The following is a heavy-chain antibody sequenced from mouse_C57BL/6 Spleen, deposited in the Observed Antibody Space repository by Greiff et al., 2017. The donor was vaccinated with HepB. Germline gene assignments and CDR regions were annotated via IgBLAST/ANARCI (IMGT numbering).Heavy chain of an antibody. J-gene: IGHJ3*01. Sequence: EVKVVESEGGLVQPGSSMKLSCTASGFTFSDYYMAWVRQVPEKGLEWVANINYDGSSTYYLDSLKSRFIISRDNAKNILYLQMSSLKSEDTATYYCARGLGGLAYWGQGTLVTVSA. CDR3: ARGLGGLAY. V-gene: IGHV5-16*01. CDR1: GFTFSDYY. D-gene: IGHD3-3*01. CDR2: INYDGSST.